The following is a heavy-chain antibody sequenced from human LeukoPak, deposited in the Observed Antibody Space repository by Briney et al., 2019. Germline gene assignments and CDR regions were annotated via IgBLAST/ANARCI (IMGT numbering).Heavy chain of an antibody. CDR3: ARGSRLGVVERDALDI. Sequence: GGSLRLSCAASGFTSSRYSMNWVRQAPGKGLEWVSSISISSSYIYYADSVKGRFTMSRDNAKNSLYLQVNSLRAEDTAVYYCARGSRLGVVERDALDIWGQGTMVTVSS. J-gene: IGHJ3*02. D-gene: IGHD3-3*01. CDR1: GFTSSRYS. V-gene: IGHV3-21*01. CDR2: ISISSSYI.